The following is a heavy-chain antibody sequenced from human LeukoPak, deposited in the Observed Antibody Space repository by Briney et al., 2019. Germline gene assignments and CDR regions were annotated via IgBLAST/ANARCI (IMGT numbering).Heavy chain of an antibody. V-gene: IGHV4-59*01. CDR3: ARDRLGRNWFDP. CDR2: IYHSGST. CDR1: GGSISGYY. J-gene: IGHJ5*02. Sequence: SETLSLTCSVSGGSISGYYWSWIRQPPGEGLEWIGYIYHSGSTNYNPSLKSRVTISVDTSKNQFSLKLSSVTTADTAIYYCARDRLGRNWFDPWGQGTLVTVSS. D-gene: IGHD7-27*01.